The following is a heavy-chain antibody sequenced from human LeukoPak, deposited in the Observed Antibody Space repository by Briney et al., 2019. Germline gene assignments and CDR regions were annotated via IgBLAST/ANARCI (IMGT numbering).Heavy chain of an antibody. CDR2: VNPNSGGT. V-gene: IGHV1-2*02. Sequence: GASVKVSCKASGYTFTGYYMHWVRQAPGQGLEWMGWVNPNSGGTNYAQKFQGRVTMTRDTSISTAYMELSRLRSDDTAVYYCARAIAENYYYGMDVWGQGTTVTVSS. D-gene: IGHD6-13*01. CDR3: ARAIAENYYYGMDV. J-gene: IGHJ6*02. CDR1: GYTFTGYY.